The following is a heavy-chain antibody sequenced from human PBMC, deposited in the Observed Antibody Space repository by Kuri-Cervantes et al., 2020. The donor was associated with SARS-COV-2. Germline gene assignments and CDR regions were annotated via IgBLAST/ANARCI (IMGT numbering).Heavy chain of an antibody. CDR3: ARGGYSYSYYFDY. J-gene: IGHJ4*02. V-gene: IGHV3-48*03. Sequence: GGSLRLSCAASGFTFSSYEMNWVRQAPGKGLEWVSYISSSGSTIYYADSVKGRFTISRDSAKNSLYLQMNSLRAEDTAVYYCARGGYSYSYYFDYWGQGTLVTVSS. CDR1: GFTFSSYE. CDR2: ISSSGSTI. D-gene: IGHD5-18*01.